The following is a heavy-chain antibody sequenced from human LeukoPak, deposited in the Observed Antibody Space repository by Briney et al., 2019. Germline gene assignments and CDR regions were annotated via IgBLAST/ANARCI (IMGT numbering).Heavy chain of an antibody. V-gene: IGHV1-18*04. CDR2: ISAYSGNT. Sequence: ASVKVSCKASGYTFTSYYMHWVRQAPGQGLEWMGWISAYSGNTNYAQKLQGRVTMTTDTSTSTVYMELRSLRSDDTAVYYCARDHIAVAGIPNYYYYYMDVWGKGTTVTVSS. CDR3: ARDHIAVAGIPNYYYYYMDV. J-gene: IGHJ6*03. D-gene: IGHD6-19*01. CDR1: GYTFTSYY.